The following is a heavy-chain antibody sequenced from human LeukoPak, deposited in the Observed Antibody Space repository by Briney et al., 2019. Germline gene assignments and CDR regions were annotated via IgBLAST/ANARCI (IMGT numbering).Heavy chain of an antibody. Sequence: PSETLSLTCAVSGYSISSGYYWGWIRQPPGKGLEWIGSIYHSGSTYYNPSLKSRVTISADTSKNQFSLKLSSVTAADTAVYYCARRAYNDFWSGWGQGTLVTVSS. CDR2: IYHSGST. J-gene: IGHJ4*02. D-gene: IGHD3-3*01. V-gene: IGHV4-38-2*01. CDR1: GYSISSGYY. CDR3: ARRAYNDFWSG.